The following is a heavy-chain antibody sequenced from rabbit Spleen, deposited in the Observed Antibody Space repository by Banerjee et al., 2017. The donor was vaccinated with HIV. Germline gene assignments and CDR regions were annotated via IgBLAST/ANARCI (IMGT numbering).Heavy chain of an antibody. J-gene: IGHJ4*01. D-gene: IGHD3-1*01. V-gene: IGHV1S40*01. CDR3: ARFAYVGVSDSNGINL. Sequence: QSLEESGGDLVKPGASLTLTCTASGFSFSSSYYICWVRQAPEKGLEWIGCVRSGDGSTYYASWAKGRFTITRSTSLNTVTLQVTSLTAADAATYFCARFAYVGVSDSNGINLWGQGTLVTVS. CDR1: GFSFSSSYY. CDR2: VRSGDGST.